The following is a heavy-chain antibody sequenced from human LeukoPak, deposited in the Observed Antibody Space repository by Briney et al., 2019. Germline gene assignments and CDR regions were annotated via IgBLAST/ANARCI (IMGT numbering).Heavy chain of an antibody. Sequence: GGSLRLSCAASGFTFSSYAMHWVRQAPGKGLEGVAVITYDGSNKYYADSGKGRFTISRDNSKNTLYLQMNSLRAEDTAVYYCASIVPVWGSYRYTPDFDYWGQGTLVTVSS. J-gene: IGHJ4*02. D-gene: IGHD3-16*02. CDR1: GFTFSSYA. CDR2: ITYDGSNK. CDR3: ASIVPVWGSYRYTPDFDY. V-gene: IGHV3-30-3*01.